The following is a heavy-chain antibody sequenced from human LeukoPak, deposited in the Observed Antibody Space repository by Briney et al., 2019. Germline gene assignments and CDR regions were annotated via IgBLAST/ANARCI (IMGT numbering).Heavy chain of an antibody. CDR2: INPNSGGT. CDR3: ARILTTVTTYFDY. J-gene: IGHJ4*02. CDR1: GYTFTSYY. V-gene: IGHV1-2*02. D-gene: IGHD4-17*01. Sequence: GASVKVSCKASGYTFTSYYMHWVRQAPGQGLEWMGWINPNSGGTNYAQKFQGRVTMTRDTSISTAYMELSRLRSDDTAVYYCARILTTVTTYFDYWGQGTLVTVSS.